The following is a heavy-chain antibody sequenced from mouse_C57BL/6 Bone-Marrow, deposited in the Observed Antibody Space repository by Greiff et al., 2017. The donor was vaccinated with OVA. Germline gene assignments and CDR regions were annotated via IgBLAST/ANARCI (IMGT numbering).Heavy chain of an antibody. CDR3: TRLTYRRFAD. CDR1: GYTFTDYE. J-gene: IGHJ3*01. CDR2: IDPETGGT. Sequence: QVQLQQSGAELVRPGASVTLSCKASGYTFTDYEMHWVKQTPVHGLEWIGAIDPETGGTAYNQKFKGKAILTADKSSSTAYMELRSLTSEDSAVYYCTRLTYRRFADWGQGTLVTVSA. V-gene: IGHV1-15*01. D-gene: IGHD2-12*01.